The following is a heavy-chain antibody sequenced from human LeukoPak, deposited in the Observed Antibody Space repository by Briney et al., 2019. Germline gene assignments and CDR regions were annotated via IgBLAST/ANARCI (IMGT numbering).Heavy chain of an antibody. CDR1: GGSFSGYY. Sequence: SETLSLTCAVYGGSFSGYYWSWIRQPPGKGLEWIGEINHSGSTNYNPSLKSRVTISVDTSKNHFSLDLTSVTAADTAVYFCARGRVSSSTHYSTYYYYFYMDVWGKGTTVIVSS. D-gene: IGHD4-11*01. CDR2: INHSGST. CDR3: ARGRVSSSTHYSTYYYYFYMDV. V-gene: IGHV4-34*01. J-gene: IGHJ6*03.